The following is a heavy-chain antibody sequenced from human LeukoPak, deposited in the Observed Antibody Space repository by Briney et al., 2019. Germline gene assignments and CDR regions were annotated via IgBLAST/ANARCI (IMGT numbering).Heavy chain of an antibody. J-gene: IGHJ4*02. V-gene: IGHV3-11*01. CDR3: ARVARTITMIVVVIGHYFDY. Sequence: GGSLRLSCAASGFTFSDYYMSWIRQAPGKGLEWVSYISSSGSTIYYAGSVKGRFIISRDNAKNSLYLQMNSLRAEDTAVYYCARVARTITMIVVVIGHYFDYWGQGTLVTVSS. D-gene: IGHD3-22*01. CDR1: GFTFSDYY. CDR2: ISSSGSTI.